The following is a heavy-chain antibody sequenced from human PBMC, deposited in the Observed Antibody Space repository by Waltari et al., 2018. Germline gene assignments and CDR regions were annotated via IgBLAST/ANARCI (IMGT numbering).Heavy chain of an antibody. CDR2: IYYSGST. D-gene: IGHD6-25*01. CDR3: ARGGPAAY. V-gene: IGHV4-59*01. CDR1: GGSTSSYY. J-gene: IGHJ4*02. Sequence: QVQLQESGPGLVKPSETLSLTCTVSGGSTSSYYWSWIRQPPGKGLEWIGDIYYSGSTNYNPSLKSRVTISVDTSKNQFSLKLSSVTAADTAVYYCARGGPAAYWGQGTLVTVSS.